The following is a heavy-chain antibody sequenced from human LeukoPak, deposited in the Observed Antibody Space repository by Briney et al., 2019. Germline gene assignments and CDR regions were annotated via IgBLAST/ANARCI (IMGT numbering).Heavy chain of an antibody. V-gene: IGHV4-4*07. D-gene: IGHD6-13*01. Sequence: KPSETLSLTCTVSGGSISSYYWSWIRQPAGKGLEWIGRIYTSGSTNYNPSLKSRVTMSVDTSKNQFSLKLSSVTAADTAVYYCARDGYSSSWYWFDPWGQGTLVTVCS. CDR2: IYTSGST. CDR3: ARDGYSSSWYWFDP. CDR1: GGSISSYY. J-gene: IGHJ5*02.